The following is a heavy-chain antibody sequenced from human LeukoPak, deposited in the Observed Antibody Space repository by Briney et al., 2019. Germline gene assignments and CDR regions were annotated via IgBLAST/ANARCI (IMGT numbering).Heavy chain of an antibody. Sequence: ASVKVSCKASGYTFTSYYMHWVRPAPGQGLEWMGIINPSGGSTSYAQKFQGRVTMTRDTSTSTVYMELSSLRSEDTAVYYCARGPKAGVDTAMVLDYWGQGTLVTVSS. D-gene: IGHD5-18*01. CDR1: GYTFTSYY. V-gene: IGHV1-46*01. J-gene: IGHJ4*02. CDR3: ARGPKAGVDTAMVLDY. CDR2: INPSGGST.